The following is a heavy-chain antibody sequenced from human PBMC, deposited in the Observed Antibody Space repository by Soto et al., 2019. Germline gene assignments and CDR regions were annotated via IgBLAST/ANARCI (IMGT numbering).Heavy chain of an antibody. CDR1: GYTFTSYG. V-gene: IGHV1-18*01. CDR3: ARDRNYDFWSGTDAFDI. CDR2: ISAYNGNT. D-gene: IGHD3-3*01. Sequence: GASVKVSCKASGYTFTSYGISWVRQAPGQGLEWMGWISAYNGNTNYAQKLQGRVTMTTDTSTSTAYMELRSLRSDDTAVYYCARDRNYDFWSGTDAFDIWGQGTMVTVSS. J-gene: IGHJ3*02.